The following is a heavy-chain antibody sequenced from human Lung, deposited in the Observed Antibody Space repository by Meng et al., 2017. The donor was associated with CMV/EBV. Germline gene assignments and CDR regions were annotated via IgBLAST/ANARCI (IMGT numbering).Heavy chain of an antibody. D-gene: IGHD7-27*01. Sequence: ESXKISCAASGFTFTNYWMTWVRQAPGKGLEWVGNINEAGSVKHYVDSVKGRFTMSRDNAKNSVYLQMNGLRADDTAVYFCAREYWGPDYWGQGKLV. V-gene: IGHV3-7*01. J-gene: IGHJ4*02. CDR1: GFTFTNYW. CDR3: AREYWGPDY. CDR2: INEAGSVK.